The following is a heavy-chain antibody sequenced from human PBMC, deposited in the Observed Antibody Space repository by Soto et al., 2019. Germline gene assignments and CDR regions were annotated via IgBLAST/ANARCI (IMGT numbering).Heavy chain of an antibody. V-gene: IGHV4-39*01. D-gene: IGHD2-15*01. CDR3: ASLGYCSGGSCFGGDY. CDR2: IYYSGST. CDR1: GGSISSSSYY. J-gene: IGHJ4*02. Sequence: SETLSLTCTVSGGSISSSSYYWGWIRQPPGKGLEWIGSIYYSGSTYYNPSLKSRVTISVDTSKNQFSLKLSSVTAADTAVYYCASLGYCSGGSCFGGDYWGQGTLVTVSS.